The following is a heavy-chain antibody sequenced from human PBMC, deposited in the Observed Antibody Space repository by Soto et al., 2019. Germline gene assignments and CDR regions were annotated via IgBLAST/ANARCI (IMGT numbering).Heavy chain of an antibody. CDR1: GVTFSSFA. D-gene: IGHD5-12*01. V-gene: IGHV1-69*01. CDR3: ARSTGSGFRPGTHRFNWFDP. Sequence: QVQLVQSGAEVKQPGSSVKVSCQASGVTFSSFAISWVRQAPGQGLERMGGTIPIFRTPNYAQNFQGRVTITADESTSSVYMELSRLRSEDTAVYYCARSTGSGFRPGTHRFNWFDPWGQGTLVTVSS. J-gene: IGHJ5*02. CDR2: TIPIFRTP.